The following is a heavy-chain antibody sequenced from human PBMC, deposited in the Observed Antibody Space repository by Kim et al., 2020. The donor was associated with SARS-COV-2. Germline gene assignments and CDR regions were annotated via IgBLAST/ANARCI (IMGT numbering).Heavy chain of an antibody. V-gene: IGHV1-3*01. Sequence: KFQGRVTITRDTSASTAYMELSSLRSEDTAVYYCARSQQLVAFFYGMDVWGQGTTVTVSS. J-gene: IGHJ6*02. CDR3: ARSQQLVAFFYGMDV. D-gene: IGHD6-13*01.